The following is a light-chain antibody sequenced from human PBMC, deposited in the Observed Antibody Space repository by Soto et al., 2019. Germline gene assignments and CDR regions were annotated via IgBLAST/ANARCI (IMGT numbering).Light chain of an antibody. V-gene: IGKV3-15*01. J-gene: IGKJ2*01. CDR1: QSVSSN. CDR3: QQYNNWPQYT. Sequence: EIVMTQSPATLSVSPGERATLSCRASQSVSSNLAWYQQKPGQAPRLLIYGASTMATGIPARFSGSGSGTEFTLTISGLQSEDFAVYSCQQYNNWPQYTFVQGTKLEIK. CDR2: GAS.